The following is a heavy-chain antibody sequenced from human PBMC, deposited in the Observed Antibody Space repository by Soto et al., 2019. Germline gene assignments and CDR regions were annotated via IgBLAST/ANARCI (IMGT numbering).Heavy chain of an antibody. CDR1: GITFSSYW. CDR2: IKQDGSEK. J-gene: IGHJ3*02. D-gene: IGHD5-18*01. CDR3: ARALSYGKI. V-gene: IGHV3-7*04. Sequence: EVQLVESGGGLVQPGGSLRLSCAASGITFSSYWMSWVRQAPGKGLEWVANIKQDGSEKFYVDSVKGRFTISRDNAKNSLYLLMNRLRAEGKAVYYCARALSYGKIWGQGTMVTVSS.